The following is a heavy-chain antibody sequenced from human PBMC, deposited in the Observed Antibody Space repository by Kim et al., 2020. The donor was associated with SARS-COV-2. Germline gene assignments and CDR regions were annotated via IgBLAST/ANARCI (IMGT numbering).Heavy chain of an antibody. CDR1: GGSVRTSTYY. Sequence: SETLSLTCTVSGGSVRTSTYYWTWIRQPPGKGLEWIGTISYSGSTFYNPALKSRLTISQDTSKNHFSLKLSSVTAADTAIYFCANLGYSDYGPFDYWGQGTLVTVSS. V-gene: IGHV4-39*07. D-gene: IGHD5-12*01. CDR2: ISYSGST. J-gene: IGHJ4*02. CDR3: ANLGYSDYGPFDY.